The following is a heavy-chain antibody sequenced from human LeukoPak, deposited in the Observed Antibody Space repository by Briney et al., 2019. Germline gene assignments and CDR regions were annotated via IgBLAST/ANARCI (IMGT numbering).Heavy chain of an antibody. V-gene: IGHV1-46*01. CDR1: GYTFTRYY. CDR2: IDPSGGST. D-gene: IGHD5-24*01. J-gene: IGHJ4*02. CDR3: ARDFGEMPNY. Sequence: ASVKVSCKASGYTFTRYYMHWVRQAPGQGLEWMGIIDPSGGSTSYAQNFQGGVTMTRDATTSTVYLELSSLRSEDTAVYYCARDFGEMPNYWGQGTLVAVSS.